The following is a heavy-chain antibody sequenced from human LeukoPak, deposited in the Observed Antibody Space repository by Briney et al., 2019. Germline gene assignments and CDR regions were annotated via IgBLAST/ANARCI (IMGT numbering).Heavy chain of an antibody. Sequence: ASVKVFCKASGYTYTAYYLHWVRQAPGQGLEWMGWINPNSGGTHYAQKFQGRVTMTRDTSISTVYMELSSLRSDDTAVYYCARVSAGYTSGWHFDYWGQGTLVTVSS. CDR2: INPNSGGT. J-gene: IGHJ4*02. CDR1: GYTYTAYY. CDR3: ARVSAGYTSGWHFDY. D-gene: IGHD6-19*01. V-gene: IGHV1-2*02.